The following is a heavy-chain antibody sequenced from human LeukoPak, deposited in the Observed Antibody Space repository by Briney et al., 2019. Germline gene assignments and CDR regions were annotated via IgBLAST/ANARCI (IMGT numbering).Heavy chain of an antibody. CDR2: IIPIFGTA. J-gene: IGHJ4*02. CDR3: ARVNGYGYVDY. CDR1: GGTFSSYA. Sequence: SVKVSCKASGGTFSSYAISWVRQAPGQGLEWMGGIIPIFGTANYAQKLQGRVTMTTDTSTSTAYMELRSLRSDDTAVYYCARVNGYGYVDYWGQGTLVTVSS. D-gene: IGHD5-18*01. V-gene: IGHV1-69*05.